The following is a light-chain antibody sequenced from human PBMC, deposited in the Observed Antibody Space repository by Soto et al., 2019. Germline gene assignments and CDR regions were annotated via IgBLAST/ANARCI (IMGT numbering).Light chain of an antibody. J-gene: IGLJ3*02. CDR3: ASWDGSLNGWV. CDR2: SNN. V-gene: IGLV1-44*01. Sequence: QPVLAQPPSASGAPGQRVTISCSGSSSNIGRDTVNWYRQLPGTAPKLLIYSNNQRPSGVPDRFSGSKSGTSASLAISGLQSEDEADYYCASWDGSLNGWVFGGGTKVTVL. CDR1: SSNIGRDT.